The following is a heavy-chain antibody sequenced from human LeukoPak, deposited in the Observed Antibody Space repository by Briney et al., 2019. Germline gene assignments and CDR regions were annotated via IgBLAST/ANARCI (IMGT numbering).Heavy chain of an antibody. CDR1: GGSTSSYY. CDR3: ARLRVYYFDY. CDR2: VYYSGST. J-gene: IGHJ4*02. V-gene: IGHV4-59*01. Sequence: SETLSLTCTVSGGSTSSYYWSWIRQPPGKGLEWIGYVYYSGSTNYNPSLKSRVTMSLDPSWNQFSLKLRSVTAADMAVYYCARLRVYYFDYWGQGTLVTVSS.